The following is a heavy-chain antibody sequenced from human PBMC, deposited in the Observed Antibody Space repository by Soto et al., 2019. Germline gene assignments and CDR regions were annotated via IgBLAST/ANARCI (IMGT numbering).Heavy chain of an antibody. CDR3: ASSYSSINFDF. V-gene: IGHV4-31*03. Sequence: SETLSLTCTVSGGSISSGGYYCSWIRQHPGKGLEWIGYIYYTGGTYYNPSLTSRVTVSLDRSKNQFSLRLTSVTAADTAVYYCASSYSSINFDFWGPGSMVTVSS. CDR1: GGSISSGGYY. J-gene: IGHJ3*01. CDR2: IYYTGGT. D-gene: IGHD6-19*01.